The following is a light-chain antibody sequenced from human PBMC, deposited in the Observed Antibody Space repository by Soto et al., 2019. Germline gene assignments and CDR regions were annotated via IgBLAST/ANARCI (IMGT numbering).Light chain of an antibody. CDR3: QQYKKWPL. CDR2: GAS. Sequence: MMLPQSPATLSVYPVEIVTISCRTSHSVNSHVAWYQQKPGQAPRLLLYGASTRATGIPVRFSGSGFGTEFTLTISSLQSEDFAVYYCQQYKKWPLFGQGTRLEIK. J-gene: IGKJ5*01. V-gene: IGKV3-15*01. CDR1: HSVNSH.